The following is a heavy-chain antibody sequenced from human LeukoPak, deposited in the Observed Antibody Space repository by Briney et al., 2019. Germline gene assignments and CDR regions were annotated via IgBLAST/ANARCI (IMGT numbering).Heavy chain of an antibody. Sequence: ASVKASCKSSGGTFSRNTLSWVRQAPGQGLEWVGGIIPIFGTPNYAQKFRGRVTVSADYSTSTTYLELTSLTSDDTAVYYCARGIGGAGSSGFGSWGQGSLVTVSP. V-gene: IGHV1-69*13. J-gene: IGHJ4*02. D-gene: IGHD6-13*01. CDR2: IIPIFGTP. CDR1: GGTFSRNT. CDR3: ARGIGGAGSSGFGS.